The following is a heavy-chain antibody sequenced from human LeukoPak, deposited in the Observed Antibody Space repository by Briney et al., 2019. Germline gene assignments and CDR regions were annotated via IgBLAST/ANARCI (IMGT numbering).Heavy chain of an antibody. CDR1: GYTFTGYY. Sequence: ASLKVSCEASGYTFTGYYMHWVRQAPGQGLEWMGWINPNSGGTNYAQKFQGSVTMTRDTSISTAYMELSRLRSDDTAVYYCARDRKPTPLYYGMDVWDQGTTVTVSS. J-gene: IGHJ6*02. V-gene: IGHV1-2*02. CDR2: INPNSGGT. CDR3: ARDRKPTPLYYGMDV.